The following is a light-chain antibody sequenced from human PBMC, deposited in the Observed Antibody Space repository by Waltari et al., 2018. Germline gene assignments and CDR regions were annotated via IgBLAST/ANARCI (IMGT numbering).Light chain of an antibody. CDR1: SRDVGFYNY. Sequence: QSALTQPASVSGSPGQSITISCTGTSRDVGFYNYFSWYQQHPGKAPKLMIYDVSERPSGVSNRFSGSKSGNTASLTISGLQAEDEAYYYCNSYAGSSSWVFGGGTKLTVL. CDR2: DVS. CDR3: NSYAGSSSWV. J-gene: IGLJ3*02. V-gene: IGLV2-14*01.